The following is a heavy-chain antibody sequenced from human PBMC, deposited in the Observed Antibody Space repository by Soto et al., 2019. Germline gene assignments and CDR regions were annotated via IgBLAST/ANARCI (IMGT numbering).Heavy chain of an antibody. CDR1: GFSFSTYS. J-gene: IGHJ4*02. D-gene: IGHD4-17*01. CDR2: LSGGGSNT. Sequence: EVQLLESGGGLVQPGGSLRLSCAASGFSFSTYSMAWVRQTPGKGLAWVSGLSGGGSNTFYADSVQGRFTISVDNSKNTVHLQMNSLRVEYTAVYYCARWDGYGDVWGQGTLVTVSS. V-gene: IGHV3-23*01. CDR3: ARWDGYGDV.